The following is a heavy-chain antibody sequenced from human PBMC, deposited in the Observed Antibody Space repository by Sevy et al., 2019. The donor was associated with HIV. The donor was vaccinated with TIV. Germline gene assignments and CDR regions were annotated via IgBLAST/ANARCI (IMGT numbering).Heavy chain of an antibody. CDR1: GFTVSNNY. J-gene: IGHJ5*02. D-gene: IGHD6-19*01. V-gene: IGHV3-53*01. Sequence: GGSLRLSCAASGFTVSNNYMNWVRQAPGKGLEWVSVIYSDGSTYYVDSVKGRFTISRDNSKNTLYLQMNSLRAEDTAVYYCAKDGIAVPNDPWGQGTLVTVSS. CDR2: IYSDGST. CDR3: AKDGIAVPNDP.